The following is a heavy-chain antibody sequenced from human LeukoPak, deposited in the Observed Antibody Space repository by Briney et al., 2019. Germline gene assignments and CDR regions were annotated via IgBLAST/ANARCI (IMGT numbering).Heavy chain of an antibody. Sequence: PSETLSLTCIVSGGSISSYYWSWIRQPPGKGLEWIGYIYYSGSTNYNPSLESRVTISVDTSKNQFSLKLSSVTAADTAVYYCARCGQWLENDYWGQGTLVTVSS. CDR3: ARCGQWLENDY. V-gene: IGHV4-59*01. CDR2: IYYSGST. J-gene: IGHJ4*02. CDR1: GGSISSYY. D-gene: IGHD6-19*01.